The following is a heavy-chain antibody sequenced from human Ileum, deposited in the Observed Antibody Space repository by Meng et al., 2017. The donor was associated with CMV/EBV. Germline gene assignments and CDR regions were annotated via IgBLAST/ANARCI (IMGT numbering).Heavy chain of an antibody. J-gene: IGHJ4*02. CDR2: SKSDDST. CDR1: EFIISSYN. V-gene: IGHV3-53*01. D-gene: IGHD3-22*01. CDR3: ARGALFTSTGHYYFAK. Sequence: EVQLVESGGGLIQPGGSLSLSCAASEFIISSYNMGWVRQAPGKGLEWVSLSKSDDSTYYTDPVKGRFTISRDNNKNTLYLQMNSLRAEDTAVYYCARGALFTSTGHYYFAKWGQGILVTVSS.